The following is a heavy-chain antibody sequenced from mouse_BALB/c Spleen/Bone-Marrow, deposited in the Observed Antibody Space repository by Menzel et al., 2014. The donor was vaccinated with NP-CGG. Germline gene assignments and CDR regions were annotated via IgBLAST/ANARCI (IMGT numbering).Heavy chain of an antibody. CDR3: GLLCYYGYHDF. CDR1: GFDFSRYW. V-gene: IGHV4-1*02. J-gene: IGHJ1*01. D-gene: IGHD1-1*01. CDR2: INPDSSTI. Sequence: VQLKESGGGLVQPGGSLKLSCVASGFDFSRYWMSWVRQAPGKGLEWIGEINPDSSTINYTPSLKDKFIISRDNAKNPLYLQMSKVRSEDTALYYCGLLCYYGYHDFWGAGTTVTISS.